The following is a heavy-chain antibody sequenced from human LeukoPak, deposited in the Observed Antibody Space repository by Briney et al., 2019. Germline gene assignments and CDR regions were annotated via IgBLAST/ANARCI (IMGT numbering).Heavy chain of an antibody. D-gene: IGHD5-18*01. J-gene: IGHJ3*02. CDR1: GGSISSYY. Sequence: SETVSLTCTVSGGSISSYYWSWIPQPAGKGLEWIGRIYRSGSANYNPSLKSRVTISVDESKNHFSLKLNSVTAADTAVYYCARCRTQLWSDAFDIWGQGTMLTVSS. V-gene: IGHV4-4*07. CDR2: IYRSGSA. CDR3: ARCRTQLWSDAFDI.